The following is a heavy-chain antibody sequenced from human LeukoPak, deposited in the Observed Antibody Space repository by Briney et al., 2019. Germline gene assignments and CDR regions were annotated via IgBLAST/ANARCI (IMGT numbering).Heavy chain of an antibody. J-gene: IGHJ3*02. CDR2: IKQDGSEK. Sequence: GGSLRLSCAASGFTFSSYWTSWVRQAPGKGLEWVANIKQDGSEKYYVDSVKGRFTISRDNAKNSLYLQMNSLRAEDTALYYCAKGRAAAGTDAFDIWGQGTMVTVSS. V-gene: IGHV3-7*03. CDR3: AKGRAAAGTDAFDI. CDR1: GFTFSSYW. D-gene: IGHD6-13*01.